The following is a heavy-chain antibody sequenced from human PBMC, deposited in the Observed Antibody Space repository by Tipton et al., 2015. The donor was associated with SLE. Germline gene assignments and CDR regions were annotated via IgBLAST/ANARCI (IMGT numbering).Heavy chain of an antibody. CDR1: GFTLTTYA. CDR3: ARDWSHYDGRDYFDH. Sequence: SLRLSCVASGFTLTTYAVNWVRQAPGKGLEWISYISSSGSTIYYADSVEGRFTISRDNAKNSLHLQMTSLRVEDTAMYYCARDWSHYDGRDYFDHWGQGTLATVSS. D-gene: IGHD1-26*01. V-gene: IGHV3-48*01. CDR2: ISSSGSTI. J-gene: IGHJ4*02.